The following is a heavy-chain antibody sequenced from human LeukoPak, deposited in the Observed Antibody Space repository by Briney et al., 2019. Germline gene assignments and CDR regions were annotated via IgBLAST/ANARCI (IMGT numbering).Heavy chain of an antibody. CDR3: AKAPNSGGNCYDASDV. D-gene: IGHD2-15*01. CDR2: ISGSGATT. V-gene: IGHV3-23*01. CDR1: GFTFNNYG. J-gene: IGHJ3*01. Sequence: HPGRSLRLSCAASGFTFNNYGMHWVRQAPGKGLEWVSAISGSGATTYYTDSAKGRFTISRDNSKITLYLQMDSLRAEDTAMYYCAKAPNSGGNCYDASDVWGQGTMVTVSS.